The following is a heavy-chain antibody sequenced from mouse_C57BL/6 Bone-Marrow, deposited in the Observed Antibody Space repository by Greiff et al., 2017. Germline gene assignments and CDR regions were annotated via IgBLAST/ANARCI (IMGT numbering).Heavy chain of an antibody. J-gene: IGHJ4*01. V-gene: IGHV5-12*01. CDR3: ARQSYGSTYYAMDY. D-gene: IGHD1-1*01. CDR2: ISNGGGST. Sequence: EVQRVESGGGLVQPGGSLKLSCAASGFTFSDYYMYWVRQTPEKRLGWVAYISNGGGSTYYPDTVKGRFTISRDNAKNTLYLQMSRLKSEDTAMYYCARQSYGSTYYAMDYWGQGTSVTVSS. CDR1: GFTFSDYY.